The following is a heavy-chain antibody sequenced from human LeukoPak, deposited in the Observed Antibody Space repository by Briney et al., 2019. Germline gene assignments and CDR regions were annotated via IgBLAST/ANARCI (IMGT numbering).Heavy chain of an antibody. CDR3: ARGGTAMALTYYYYYMDV. CDR1: GYTFIAYY. V-gene: IGHV1-2*02. J-gene: IGHJ6*03. Sequence: EASVKVSCKASGYTFIAYYMHWVRQAPGQGLEWMGWLNPKPGGTLYAQKFEGRLTMTRDTSISTAYMELRSLRSDDTAVYYCARGGTAMALTYYYYYMDVWGKGTTVTVSS. D-gene: IGHD5-18*01. CDR2: LNPKPGGT.